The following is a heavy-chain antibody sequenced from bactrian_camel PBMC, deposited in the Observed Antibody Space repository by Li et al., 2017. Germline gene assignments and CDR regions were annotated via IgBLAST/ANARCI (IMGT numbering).Heavy chain of an antibody. CDR1: GFTLSSND. CDR3: ATWVQLAD. J-gene: IGHJ4*01. CDR2: ITSGGT. D-gene: IGHD1*01. Sequence: VQLVESGGGLVQPGGSLRLSCVASGFTLSSNDMTWVRQAPGKGLEWVSRITSGGTYYSDSVKGRITISRDNANNAVYLQMSDLKSEDTALYYCATWVQLADWGQGTQVTVS. V-gene: IGHV3S40*01.